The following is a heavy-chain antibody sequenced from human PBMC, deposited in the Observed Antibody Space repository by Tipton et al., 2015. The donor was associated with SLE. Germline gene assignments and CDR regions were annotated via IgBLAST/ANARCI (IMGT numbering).Heavy chain of an antibody. Sequence: SLRLSCAASGFTFSDYYMSWIRQAPGKGLEWVSYISSSGSTIYYADSVKGRFTISRDNSKNTLYLQMSSLRAEDTAVYYCVKVYSGSYYDYWGQGTLVTVSS. V-gene: IGHV3-11*04. CDR1: GFTFSDYY. J-gene: IGHJ4*02. D-gene: IGHD1-26*01. CDR2: ISSSGSTI. CDR3: VKVYSGSYYDY.